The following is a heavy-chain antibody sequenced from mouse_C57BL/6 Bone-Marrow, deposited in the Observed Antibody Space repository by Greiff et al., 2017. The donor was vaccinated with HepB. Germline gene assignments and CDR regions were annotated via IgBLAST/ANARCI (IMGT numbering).Heavy chain of an antibody. CDR2: IRNKANGYTT. V-gene: IGHV7-3*01. CDR3: ARYTRDFDY. Sequence: EVMLVESGGGLVQPGGSLSLSCAASGFTFTDYYMSWVRQPPGKALEWLGFIRNKANGYTTEYSASVKGRFTISRDNSQSILYLQMNALRAEDSATYYCARYTRDFDYWGQGTTLTVSS. CDR1: GFTFTDYY. J-gene: IGHJ2*01.